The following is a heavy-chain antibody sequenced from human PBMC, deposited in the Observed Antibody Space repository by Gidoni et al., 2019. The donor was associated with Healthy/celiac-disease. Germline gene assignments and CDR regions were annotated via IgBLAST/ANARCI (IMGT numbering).Heavy chain of an antibody. CDR3: ASYYYGSGSYYSAYYYGMDV. CDR2: IIPIFGTA. J-gene: IGHJ6*02. V-gene: IGHV1-69*01. D-gene: IGHD3-10*01. CDR1: GGTFSSYA. Sequence: QVQLVQSGAEVKKPGSSVQVSCKASGGTFSSYAISWVRQAPGQGLEWMGGIIPIFGTANYAQKFQGRVTITADESTSTAYMELSSLRSEDTAVYYCASYYYGSGSYYSAYYYGMDVWGQGTTVTSP.